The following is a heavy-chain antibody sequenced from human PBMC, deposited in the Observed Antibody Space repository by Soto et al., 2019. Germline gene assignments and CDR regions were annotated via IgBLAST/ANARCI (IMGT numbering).Heavy chain of an antibody. V-gene: IGHV4-34*01. D-gene: IGHD1-26*01. CDR1: GGSFSGYY. CDR2: INHSGST. J-gene: IGHJ4*02. CDR3: ARDKTTSLFYY. Sequence: SETLSLTCAVYGGSFSGYYWTWIRQPPGTGLEWIGEINHSGSTNYNPSLKSRVTISVDTSKNQFSLKLTSVTAADTAVYYCARDKTTSLFYYWGQGTLLPVSS.